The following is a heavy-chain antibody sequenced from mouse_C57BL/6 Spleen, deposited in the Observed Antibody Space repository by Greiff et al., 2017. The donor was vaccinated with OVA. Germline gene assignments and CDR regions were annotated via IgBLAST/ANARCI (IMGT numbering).Heavy chain of an antibody. D-gene: IGHD2-5*01. CDR1: GYAFSSSW. CDR2: IYPGDGDT. J-gene: IGHJ2*01. Sequence: VQRVESGPELVKPGASVKISCKASGYAFSSSWMNWVKQRPGKGLEWIGRIYPGDGDTNYNGKFKGKATLTADKSSSTAYMQLSSLTSEDSAVYFCARRYSNIFDYWGQGTTLTVSS. V-gene: IGHV1-82*01. CDR3: ARRYSNIFDY.